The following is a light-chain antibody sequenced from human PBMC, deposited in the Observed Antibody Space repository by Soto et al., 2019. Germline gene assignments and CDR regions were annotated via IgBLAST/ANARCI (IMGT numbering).Light chain of an antibody. CDR1: QGISSY. Sequence: MTQSPSSFSASTGDRVTITCRASQGISSYLAWYQQKPGKAPKLLIYAASTLQSGVPSRFSGSGSGTDFTLTISCLQSEDFATYYCQQYYSYPRTFGQGTKLEIK. V-gene: IGKV1-8*01. J-gene: IGKJ2*01. CDR3: QQYYSYPRT. CDR2: AAS.